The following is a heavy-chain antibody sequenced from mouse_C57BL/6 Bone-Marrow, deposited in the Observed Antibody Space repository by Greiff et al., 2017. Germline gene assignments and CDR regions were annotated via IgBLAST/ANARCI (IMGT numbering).Heavy chain of an antibody. V-gene: IGHV1-74*01. J-gene: IGHJ4*01. CDR3: ARFSYCNYFYAIDY. D-gene: IGHD2-1*01. CDR1: GYNFTSYW. Sequence: VKLQQPGAELVKPGASVKVSCKASGYNFTSYWMHWVKQRPGQGLEWIGRIHPSDSDTNYNQKFQGKATLTVDKSSSTAYLQLSSLTSEDSAAYFCARFSYCNYFYAIDYWGQGTSVTVSS. CDR2: IHPSDSDT.